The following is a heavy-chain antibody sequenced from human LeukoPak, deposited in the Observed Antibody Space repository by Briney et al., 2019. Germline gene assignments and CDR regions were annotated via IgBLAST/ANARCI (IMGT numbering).Heavy chain of an antibody. V-gene: IGHV1-2*06. J-gene: IGHJ4*02. CDR3: ARVLRITMVRGADTFDY. D-gene: IGHD3-10*01. CDR2: INPNSGGT. Sequence: ASVKVSCKASGYTFTGYYMHWVRQAPGQGLEWMGRINPNSGGTNYAQKFQGRVTMTRDTSINTAYMELSRPRSDDTAVYYCARVLRITMVRGADTFDYWGQGTLITVSS. CDR1: GYTFTGYY.